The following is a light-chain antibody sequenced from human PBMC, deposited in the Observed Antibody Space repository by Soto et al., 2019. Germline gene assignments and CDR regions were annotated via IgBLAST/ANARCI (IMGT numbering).Light chain of an antibody. J-gene: IGKJ5*01. CDR3: KQYNNWPIT. CDR1: QSVSSN. Sequence: SPATPSFAPVYSANLSGRASQSVSSNLAWYQQKPGQAHRLIIYGAYTRATGIQARFSGSGSGTEFTLTIRSLQSEDFAVYYCKQYNNWPITGGKWPQRAIK. CDR2: GAY. V-gene: IGKV3-15*01.